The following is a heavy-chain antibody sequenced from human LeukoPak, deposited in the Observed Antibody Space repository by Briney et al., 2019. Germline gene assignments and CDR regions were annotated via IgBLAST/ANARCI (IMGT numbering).Heavy chain of an antibody. CDR3: AKGNYDFWSGPVY. D-gene: IGHD3-3*01. CDR2: ISWNSGSI. J-gene: IGHJ4*02. V-gene: IGHV3-9*01. CDR1: GFTFYDYS. Sequence: SLRLSCAASGFTFYDYSIHWVREAPGKGPELVSGISWNSGSIGYADSVKGRFTISRDNAKNSLYLQMNSLRAEDTALYYCAKGNYDFWSGPVYWGQGTLVTVSS.